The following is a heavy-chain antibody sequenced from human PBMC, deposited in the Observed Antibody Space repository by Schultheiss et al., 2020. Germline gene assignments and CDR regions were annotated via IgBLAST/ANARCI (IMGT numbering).Heavy chain of an antibody. CDR2: ISSSSSYI. CDR1: GFTFSSYS. Sequence: WGSLRLTCAASGFTFSSYSMNWVRQAPGKGLEWVSSISSSSSYIYYADSVKGRFTISRDNSKNTLYLQMNSLRAEDTAVYYCARHYCGGDCYYYYYMDVWGAGSTVTVTS. CDR3: ARHYCGGDCYYYYYMDV. J-gene: IGHJ6*03. V-gene: IGHV3-21*01. D-gene: IGHD2-21*02.